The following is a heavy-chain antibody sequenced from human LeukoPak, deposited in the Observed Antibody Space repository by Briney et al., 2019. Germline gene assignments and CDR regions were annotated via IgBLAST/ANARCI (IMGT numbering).Heavy chain of an antibody. CDR2: ISWNSGSI. CDR1: GFTFDDYA. J-gene: IGHJ4*02. V-gene: IGHV3-9*01. Sequence: PGGSLRLSYAASGFTFDDYAMHWVRQAPGKGLEWVSGISWNSGSIGYADSVKGRFTISRDNAKNSLYLQMNSLRAEDTALYYCAKDSDPDFYGSGSRFDYWGQGTLDTVSS. D-gene: IGHD3-10*01. CDR3: AKDSDPDFYGSGSRFDY.